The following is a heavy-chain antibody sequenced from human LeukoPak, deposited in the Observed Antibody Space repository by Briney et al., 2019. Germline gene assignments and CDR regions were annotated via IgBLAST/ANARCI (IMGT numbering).Heavy chain of an antibody. CDR1: GFTFSSYW. CDR2: IKQGGGEK. J-gene: IGHJ6*02. Sequence: GGSLRLSCAASGFTFSSYWMSWVRQAPGKGLEWVANIKQGGGEKYYVDSVKGRFTISRDNAKNSLYLQMNSLRAEDTAVYYCAREDIVVVPAAESIYYYYGIDVWGQGTTVTVPS. CDR3: AREDIVVVPAAESIYYYYGIDV. D-gene: IGHD2-2*01. V-gene: IGHV3-7*01.